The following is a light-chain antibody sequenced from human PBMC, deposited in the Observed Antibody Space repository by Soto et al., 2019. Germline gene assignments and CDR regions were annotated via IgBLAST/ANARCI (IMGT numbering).Light chain of an antibody. J-gene: IGKJ3*01. V-gene: IGKV1-33*01. CDR3: QQYGGSPLFT. CDR2: DAS. CDR1: QDISNY. Sequence: DIQMTQSPSSLSASVGDRVTFTCQASQDISNYLNWYQQKPGKAPKLLIYDASNLETGVPSRFSGSGSGTDFTLTISRLEPEDFAVYSCQQYGGSPLFTFGPGTRVDFK.